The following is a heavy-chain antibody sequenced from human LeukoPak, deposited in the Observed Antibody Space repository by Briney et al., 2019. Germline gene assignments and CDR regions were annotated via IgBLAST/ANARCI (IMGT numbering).Heavy chain of an antibody. Sequence: GGSLRLSCAASGFTFSSYGMSWVRQAPGKGLEWVSGISGSGGATYYADSVKGRFTVSRDDPHNTLYLQMNSVRAEDTAVYFCARGGVDHYGSGTYYLMYYFDHWGQGALVTVSS. D-gene: IGHD3-10*01. CDR2: ISGSGGAT. CDR3: ARGGVDHYGSGTYYLMYYFDH. J-gene: IGHJ4*02. V-gene: IGHV3-23*01. CDR1: GFTFSSYG.